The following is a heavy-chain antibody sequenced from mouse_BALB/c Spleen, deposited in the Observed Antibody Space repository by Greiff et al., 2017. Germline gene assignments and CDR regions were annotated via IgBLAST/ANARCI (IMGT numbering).Heavy chain of an antibody. CDR1: GYAFSSYW. V-gene: IGHV1-80*01. D-gene: IGHD1-1*01. CDR3: AIYYGSSLYAMDY. J-gene: IGHJ4*01. Sequence: VQLQQSGAELVRPGSSVKISCKASGYAFSSYWMNWVKQRPGQGLEWIGQIYPGDGDTNYNGKFKGKATLTADKSSSTAYMQLSSLTSEDSAVYFCAIYYGSSLYAMDYWGQGTSVTVSS. CDR2: IYPGDGDT.